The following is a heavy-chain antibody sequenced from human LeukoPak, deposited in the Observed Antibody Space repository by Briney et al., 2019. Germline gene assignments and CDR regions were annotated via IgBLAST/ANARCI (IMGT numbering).Heavy chain of an antibody. CDR1: GYTFTTYG. CDR2: LSGNYGNT. J-gene: IGHJ3*01. CDR3: ERDFYHSGTNWYDVFDV. V-gene: IGHV1-18*01. Sequence: ASVKVFCKASGYTFTTYGISWVRQAPGQGPEWMGWLSGNYGNTNYAQKLQGRVTMTTDTSTNTAYMELRRLRSDDNAVYYCERDFYHSGTNWYDVFDVWGQGTMVTVSS. D-gene: IGHD1-1*01.